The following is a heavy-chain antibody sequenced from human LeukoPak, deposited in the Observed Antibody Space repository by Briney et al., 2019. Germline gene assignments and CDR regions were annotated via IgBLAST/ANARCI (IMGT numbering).Heavy chain of an antibody. CDR2: IRYDGSNK. CDR3: ARDVATISNWFDP. V-gene: IGHV3-30*02. D-gene: IGHD5-24*01. Sequence: GGSLRLSCAASGFTFSSYGIHWVRQAPGKGLEGVAFIRYDGSNKYHADSVKGRFTISRDNSKNTVYLQMNSLRAEDTAVYYCARDVATISNWFDPWGQGTLVTVSS. CDR1: GFTFSSYG. J-gene: IGHJ5*02.